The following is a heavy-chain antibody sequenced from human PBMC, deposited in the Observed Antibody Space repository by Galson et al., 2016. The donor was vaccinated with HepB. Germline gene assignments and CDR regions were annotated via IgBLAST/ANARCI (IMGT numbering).Heavy chain of an antibody. CDR3: ARTARWEATGGGWFGP. D-gene: IGHD3-16*01. Sequence: TLSLTCTVSGGSISSAAYYWSWIRQHPGKGLEWIGYIYYSGSTYSNPSLKSRLTISVDTSKNQFSLKLSSVTAADTAVYYCARTARWEATGGGWFGPWGQGTLVTVSS. J-gene: IGHJ5*02. V-gene: IGHV4-31*03. CDR2: IYYSGST. CDR1: GGSISSAAYY.